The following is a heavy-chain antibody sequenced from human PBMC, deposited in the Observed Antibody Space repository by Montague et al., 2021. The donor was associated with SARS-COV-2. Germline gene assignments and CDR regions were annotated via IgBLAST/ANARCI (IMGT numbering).Heavy chain of an antibody. Sequence: SLRLSCAASGFTFSSYAMTWVRQAPGKGLEWVSTINSNDVSTYYADSVKGRFTISRDNSKNTLYLQMNSLRAEDTAVYYCARDRGSIYCGGDCYTPYFDYWGQGTLVTVSS. V-gene: IGHV3-23*01. CDR2: INSNDVST. CDR3: ARDRGSIYCGGDCYTPYFDY. CDR1: GFTFSSYA. D-gene: IGHD2-21*02. J-gene: IGHJ4*02.